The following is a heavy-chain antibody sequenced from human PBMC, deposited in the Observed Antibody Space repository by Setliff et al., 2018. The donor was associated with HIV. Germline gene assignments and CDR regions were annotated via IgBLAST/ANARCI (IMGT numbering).Heavy chain of an antibody. D-gene: IGHD6-13*01. J-gene: IGHJ4*02. Sequence: GGSLRLSCAASGFTFSDHAMSWVRQAPGKGLEWVSTITSRVGTKYYADSVKGRFTISRDNSKNMLYVEMKNLRVEDTALYYCAKAGSTSWEFDFWGQGVLVTVSS. V-gene: IGHV3-23*01. CDR2: ITSRVGTK. CDR1: GFTFSDHA. CDR3: AKAGSTSWEFDF.